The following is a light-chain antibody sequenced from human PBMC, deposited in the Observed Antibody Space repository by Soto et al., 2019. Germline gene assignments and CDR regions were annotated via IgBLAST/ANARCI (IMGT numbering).Light chain of an antibody. CDR2: DGS. V-gene: IGLV2-23*01. CDR3: CSYAGTGTWV. Sequence: QSVLTQPASVSGSPGQSITISCTGTSSDVGSYNLVSWYQQHPGKAPKLMIYDGSKRPSGVSNRFSGSKSGNTASLTISGLQAEDEADYYCCSYAGTGTWVFGGGTKLTVL. CDR1: SSDVGSYNL. J-gene: IGLJ3*02.